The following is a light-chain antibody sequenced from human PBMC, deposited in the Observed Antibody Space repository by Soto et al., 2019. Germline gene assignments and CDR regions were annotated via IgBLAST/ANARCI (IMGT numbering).Light chain of an antibody. CDR3: QQYNNWPRT. CDR2: GES. V-gene: IGKV3-15*01. Sequence: EIVMTQSPATLSVSPGERATLSCRASQSVSINLAWYQQKPGQAPRLLIYGESTRATGIPARFSGSGSGTEFTLTISGLQSEDFAVYYCQQYNNWPRTFGGGTKVEIK. CDR1: QSVSIN. J-gene: IGKJ4*01.